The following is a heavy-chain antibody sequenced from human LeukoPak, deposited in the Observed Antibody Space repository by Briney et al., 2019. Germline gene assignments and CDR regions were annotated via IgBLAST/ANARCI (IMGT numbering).Heavy chain of an antibody. J-gene: IGHJ4*02. D-gene: IGHD3-9*01. CDR3: ARDQILRYFDWIGTTDY. V-gene: IGHV3-7*01. Sequence: GGSLRLSCAASGFTFSSYWMSWVRQAPGKGLEWVANIKQDGSEKYYVDSVKGRFTISRDNAKNTLYLQMNSLRAEDTAVYYCARDQILRYFDWIGTTDYWGQGTLVTGSS. CDR1: GFTFSSYW. CDR2: IKQDGSEK.